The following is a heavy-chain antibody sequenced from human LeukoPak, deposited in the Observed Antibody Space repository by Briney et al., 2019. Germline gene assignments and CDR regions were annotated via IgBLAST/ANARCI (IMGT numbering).Heavy chain of an antibody. CDR2: IYPGDSDT. CDR3: ASPQGGYNSSGPSWGY. J-gene: IGHJ4*02. Sequence: PGESLKISCKGSGYRFNSYWIGWVRQMPGKGLEWMGIIYPGDSDTSYSPSFQGQVTISVDKSISTAYLQWSSLKASDTAMYYCASPQGGYNSSGPSWGYWGQGTLVTVSS. CDR1: GYRFNSYW. V-gene: IGHV5-51*01. D-gene: IGHD3-22*01.